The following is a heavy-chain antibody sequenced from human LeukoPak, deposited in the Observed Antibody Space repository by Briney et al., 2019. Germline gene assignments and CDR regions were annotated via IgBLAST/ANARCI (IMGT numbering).Heavy chain of an antibody. CDR1: GFTFSSYG. Sequence: GGALRLSCAASGFTFSSYGMHWVRQAPGKGLEWVAVISYDGSNKYYADSVKGRFTISRDHSKNTLYLQMNSLRAEDTAVYYCAKEGAVAGPTYYFDYWGQGTLVTVSS. J-gene: IGHJ4*02. V-gene: IGHV3-30*18. D-gene: IGHD6-19*01. CDR2: ISYDGSNK. CDR3: AKEGAVAGPTYYFDY.